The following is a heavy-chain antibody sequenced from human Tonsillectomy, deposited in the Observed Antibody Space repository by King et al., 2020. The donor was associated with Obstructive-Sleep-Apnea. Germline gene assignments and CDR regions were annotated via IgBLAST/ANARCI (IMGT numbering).Heavy chain of an antibody. D-gene: IGHD4-17*01. Sequence: VQLVESGGGLVKPGGSLRLSCAASGFTFSSYNMNWVRQAPGKGLEWVSSISSSSSYIYYADSVKGRFTISRDNAKNSLYLQMNSLRAEDTAVYYCARDETTVTDWFDPWGQGTLVTVSS. CDR2: ISSSSSYI. J-gene: IGHJ5*02. CDR1: GFTFSSYN. CDR3: ARDETTVTDWFDP. V-gene: IGHV3-21*01.